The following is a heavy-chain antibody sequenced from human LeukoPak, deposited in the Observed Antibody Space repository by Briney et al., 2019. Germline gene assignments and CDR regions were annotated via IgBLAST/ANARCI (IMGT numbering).Heavy chain of an antibody. CDR2: ISWNSGSI. Sequence: PGRSLRLSCAASGFTFDDYAMHWVRQAPGKGLEWVSGISWNSGSIGYADSVKGRFTISRDNAKNSLHLQMNSLRAEDTALYYCAKGQGTTGLGYCSSTSCYNWYFDLWGRGTLVTVSS. D-gene: IGHD2-2*02. CDR1: GFTFDDYA. V-gene: IGHV3-9*01. J-gene: IGHJ2*01. CDR3: AKGQGTTGLGYCSSTSCYNWYFDL.